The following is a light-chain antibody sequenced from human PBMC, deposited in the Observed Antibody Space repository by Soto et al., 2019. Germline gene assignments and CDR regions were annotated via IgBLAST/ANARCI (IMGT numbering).Light chain of an antibody. Sequence: EIVLTQSPGTLSLSPGERATPSCRASQSISNGNLAWYQQKPGQAPGLLIYATSSRATGIPDRFTGGGSGTDFTLTIYRLEPEDFAVYFCQVYGSSPPWAFGQGTRVEI. CDR3: QVYGSSPPWA. J-gene: IGKJ1*01. CDR1: QSISNGN. V-gene: IGKV3-20*01. CDR2: ATS.